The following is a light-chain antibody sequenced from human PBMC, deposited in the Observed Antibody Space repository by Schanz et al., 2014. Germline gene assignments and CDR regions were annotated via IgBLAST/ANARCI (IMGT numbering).Light chain of an antibody. CDR1: SSNIGAGYD. Sequence: QSVLTQPPSVSGAPGQRVTISCIGSSSNIGAGYDVHWYQQLPGTAPKLLIHRNSNRPSGVPDRFSGSKSGTSASLAITRLQAEDEADYYCQSYDSSLRGSRVFGGGTKVTV. CDR3: QSYDSSLRGSRV. J-gene: IGLJ3*02. CDR2: RNS. V-gene: IGLV1-40*01.